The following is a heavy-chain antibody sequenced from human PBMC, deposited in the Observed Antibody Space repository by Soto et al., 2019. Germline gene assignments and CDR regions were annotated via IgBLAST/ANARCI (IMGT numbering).Heavy chain of an antibody. V-gene: IGHV4-31*03. Sequence: QVQLQESGPRLVRPSQTLSLTCSVSGDSISSGGYYWSWIRQHPGKGLEWIGNIYTSGTTFYNPSLKSRVTLSVDTSKNQFSLKLSSVTAADTAVYYCARAKGALAGGHFQYWGQGTLVTVSS. CDR1: GDSISSGGYY. D-gene: IGHD3-10*01. CDR2: IYTSGTT. J-gene: IGHJ1*01. CDR3: ARAKGALAGGHFQY.